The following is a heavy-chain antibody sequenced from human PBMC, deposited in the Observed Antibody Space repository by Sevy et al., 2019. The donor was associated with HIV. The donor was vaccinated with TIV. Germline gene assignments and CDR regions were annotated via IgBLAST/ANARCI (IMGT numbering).Heavy chain of an antibody. CDR1: GFTFSSYG. Sequence: GGSLRLSCAASGFTFSSYGMHWVRQAPGKGLEWVAVIWYDGSNKYYADSVKGRFTISRDNSKNTLYLQMNSLRAEDTAVSYCSMNYYDSSGSSFFFDYWGQGTLVTVSS. V-gene: IGHV3-33*01. CDR3: SMNYYDSSGSSFFFDY. J-gene: IGHJ4*02. CDR2: IWYDGSNK. D-gene: IGHD3-22*01.